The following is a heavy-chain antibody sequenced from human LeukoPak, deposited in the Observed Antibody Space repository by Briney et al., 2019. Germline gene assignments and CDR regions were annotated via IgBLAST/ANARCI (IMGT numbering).Heavy chain of an antibody. V-gene: IGHV3-15*01. CDR3: YGSGSYYYYCYGMDV. D-gene: IGHD3-10*01. J-gene: IGHJ6*02. Sequence: GGSLRLSCAASGFTFSNAWMSWVRQAPGKGLEWVGRIKSKTDGGTTDYAAPVKGRFTISRDDSKNTLYLQMNSLKTEDTAVYYCYGSGSYYYYCYGMDVWGQGTTVTVSS. CDR2: IKSKTDGGTT. CDR1: GFTFSNAW.